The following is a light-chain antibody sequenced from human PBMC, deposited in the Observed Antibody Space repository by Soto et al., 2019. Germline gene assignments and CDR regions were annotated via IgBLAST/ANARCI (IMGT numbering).Light chain of an antibody. CDR2: GAS. CDR1: QSVSSSY. Sequence: EIVLTQSPGTLSVSPGDRAILSCRASQSVSSSYLAWYRQKTGQAPRLLIYGASSRATGIPDRFSASGAGTDLTLTISRLEPEDSAVYYCQKYSASPRTFGPGTKVDIK. J-gene: IGKJ3*01. V-gene: IGKV3-20*01. CDR3: QKYSASPRT.